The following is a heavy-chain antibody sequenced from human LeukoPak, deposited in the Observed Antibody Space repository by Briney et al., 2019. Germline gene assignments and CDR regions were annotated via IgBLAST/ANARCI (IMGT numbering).Heavy chain of an antibody. D-gene: IGHD3-22*01. CDR1: GLTFSSYS. Sequence: GGSLRLSCAASGLTFSSYSMNWVRQAPGKGLEWVSSISSSSSYIYYADSVKGRFTISRDNAKNSLYLQMNSLRAEDTAVYYCARDIQTYYYDSSGYYPLDYWGQGTLVTVSS. V-gene: IGHV3-21*01. CDR3: ARDIQTYYYDSSGYYPLDY. CDR2: ISSSSSYI. J-gene: IGHJ4*02.